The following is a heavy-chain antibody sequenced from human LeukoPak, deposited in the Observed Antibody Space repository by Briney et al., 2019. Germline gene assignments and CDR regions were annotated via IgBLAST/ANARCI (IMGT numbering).Heavy chain of an antibody. V-gene: IGHV4-59*12. CDR3: ARVIMATIDY. D-gene: IGHD5-24*01. J-gene: IGHJ4*02. Sequence: RTSETLFLTCTVSGGSISRNYWSWIRKSPGRGLEWIGYIYYSGSTHYNPSLKSRVTMSIDTSKNKFSLKLSSATAADTAVYYCARVIMATIDYWGQGTLVTVSS. CDR2: IYYSGST. CDR1: GGSISRNY.